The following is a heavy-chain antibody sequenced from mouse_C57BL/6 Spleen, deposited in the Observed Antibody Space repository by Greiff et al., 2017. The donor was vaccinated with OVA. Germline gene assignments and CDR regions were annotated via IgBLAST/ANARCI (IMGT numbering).Heavy chain of an antibody. Sequence: EVQLQESGPELVKPGASVTIPCKASGYTFTSYNISWVKQRHGKSLEWIGDINPNNGGTNYNQKFKGKATLTVDTSSSTAYMELRSLTSEHAAVYYCAGSYYACAMDDWGQGTTVTVSS. J-gene: IGHJ4*01. CDR1: GYTFTSYN. CDR3: AGSYYACAMDD. V-gene: IGHV1-18*01. D-gene: IGHD1-1*01. CDR2: INPNNGGT.